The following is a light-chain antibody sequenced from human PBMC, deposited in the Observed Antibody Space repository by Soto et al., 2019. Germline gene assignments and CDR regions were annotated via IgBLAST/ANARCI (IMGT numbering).Light chain of an antibody. CDR3: QTWGTGILGVV. CDR2: LNSDGSH. V-gene: IGLV4-69*01. Sequence: QAVVTQSPSASASLGASVKVTCTLSSGHSSYASAWHQQQPEKGPRYLMKLNSDGSHSKGDGIPDRFSGSSSGAERYLTISSLQCEDGADYYCQTWGTGILGVVFGGGTKLTVL. J-gene: IGLJ2*01. CDR1: SGHSSYA.